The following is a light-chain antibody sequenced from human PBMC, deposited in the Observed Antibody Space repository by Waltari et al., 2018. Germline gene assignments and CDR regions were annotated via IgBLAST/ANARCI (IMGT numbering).Light chain of an antibody. CDR3: QVWDANTDPGV. V-gene: IGLV3-21*01. J-gene: IGLJ1*01. CDR1: NIEGKS. Sequence: SYVLTQPPSVSVAPGETARITCGGNNIEGKSVNWYRQRPGQAPVVVISYDNDRAAGIPERFSGSNSGNTATLTISRVEAGDEADYYCQVWDANTDPGVFGTGTEVTVL. CDR2: YDN.